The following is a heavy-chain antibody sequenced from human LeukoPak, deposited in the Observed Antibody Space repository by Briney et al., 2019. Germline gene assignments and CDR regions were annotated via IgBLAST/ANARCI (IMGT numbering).Heavy chain of an antibody. CDR3: ATPRNYDILIRFFYFDY. V-gene: IGHV1-69*05. J-gene: IGHJ4*02. D-gene: IGHD3-9*01. CDR1: GGTFSSYA. Sequence: SVKVSCKASGGTFSSYAISWVRQAPGQGLEWMGRIIPIFGTANYAQKFQGRVTITTDESTSTAYMELSSLRSEDTAVYYCATPRNYDILIRFFYFDYWGQGTLVTVSS. CDR2: IIPIFGTA.